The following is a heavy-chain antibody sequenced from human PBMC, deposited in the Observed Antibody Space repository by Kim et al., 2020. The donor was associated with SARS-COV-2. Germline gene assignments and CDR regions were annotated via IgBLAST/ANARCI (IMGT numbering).Heavy chain of an antibody. CDR3: ARMPSNTIDL. CDR2: INRSGRT. CDR1: GGSFSGYY. J-gene: IGHJ5*02. Sequence: SETLSLTCGVYGGSFSGYYWSWVRQPPGKGLDWIGEINRSGRTNIKPSFESRVTISIDTSKNQFSLKLTSVTAADTAIYYCARMPSNTIDLWGQGTLVIVSS. V-gene: IGHV4-34*01. D-gene: IGHD2-2*01.